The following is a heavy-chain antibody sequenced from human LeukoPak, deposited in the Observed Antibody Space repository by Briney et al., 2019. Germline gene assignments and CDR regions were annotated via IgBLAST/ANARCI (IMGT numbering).Heavy chain of an antibody. CDR3: ARGLDYYDSSGYKDAFDI. Sequence: SETLSLTCTVSGGSISSGGYSWSWIRQPPGKGLEWIGYIYYSGSTNYNPSLKSRVTISVDTSKNQFSLKLSSVTAADTAVYYCARGLDYYDSSGYKDAFDIWGQGTMVTVSS. CDR1: GGSISSGGYS. D-gene: IGHD3-22*01. V-gene: IGHV4-61*08. J-gene: IGHJ3*02. CDR2: IYYSGST.